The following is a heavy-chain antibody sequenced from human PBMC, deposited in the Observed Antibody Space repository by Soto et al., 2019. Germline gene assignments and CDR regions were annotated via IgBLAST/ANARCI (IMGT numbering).Heavy chain of an antibody. CDR3: ASGASYCSSTSCYLDY. Sequence: QVQLVQSGAEVKKPGSSVKVSCKASGGTFSSYTISWVRQAPGQGLEWMGRIIPILGIANYAQKFQGRVTITADKSTSTAYMELSSLRSEDTAVYYCASGASYCSSTSCYLDYLGQGTLVTVSS. CDR2: IIPILGIA. V-gene: IGHV1-69*02. J-gene: IGHJ4*02. D-gene: IGHD2-2*01. CDR1: GGTFSSYT.